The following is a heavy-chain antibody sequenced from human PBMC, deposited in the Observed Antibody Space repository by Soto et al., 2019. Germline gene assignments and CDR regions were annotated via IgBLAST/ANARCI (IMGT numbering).Heavy chain of an antibody. CDR1: GFTVSSYW. CDR2: IKQDGSEK. J-gene: IGHJ4*02. CDR3: AREDVAARPEFGVLDY. Sequence: GGSLRLSCAASGFTVSSYWMSWVRQAPGKGLEWVANIKQDGSEKYYVDSVKGRFTISRDNAKNSLYLQMNSLRAEDTAVYYCAREDVAARPEFGVLDYWGQGTLVTVSS. D-gene: IGHD6-6*01. V-gene: IGHV3-7*01.